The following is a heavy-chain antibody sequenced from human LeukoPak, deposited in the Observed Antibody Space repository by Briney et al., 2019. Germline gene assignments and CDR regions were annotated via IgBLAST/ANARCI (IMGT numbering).Heavy chain of an antibody. Sequence: GGSLRLSCAASGFTFSSYGMHWVRQAPGKGLEWVTFIRYDGSNKYYADSVKGRFTISRDNSKNTLNLHMNSLRAEDTAVYYCAKDPTHYRVWDYYETIGLSYWGQGTLVTVSS. CDR2: IRYDGSNK. CDR3: AKDPTHYRVWDYYETIGLSY. D-gene: IGHD3-22*01. V-gene: IGHV3-30*02. J-gene: IGHJ4*02. CDR1: GFTFSSYG.